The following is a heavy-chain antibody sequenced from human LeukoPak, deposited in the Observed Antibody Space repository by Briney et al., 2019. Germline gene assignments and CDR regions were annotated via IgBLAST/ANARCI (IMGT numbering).Heavy chain of an antibody. Sequence: ASVKVSCKVSGYTLTELSMHWVRQAPGKGLEWMGGFDPEDGETIYAQKFQGRVTMTEDTSTDTAYMELSSLRSEDTAVYYCATYPYCGGDCYPPHGFFWGQGTLVTVSS. J-gene: IGHJ4*02. CDR3: ATYPYCGGDCYPPHGFF. D-gene: IGHD2-21*02. V-gene: IGHV1-24*01. CDR1: GYTLTELS. CDR2: FDPEDGET.